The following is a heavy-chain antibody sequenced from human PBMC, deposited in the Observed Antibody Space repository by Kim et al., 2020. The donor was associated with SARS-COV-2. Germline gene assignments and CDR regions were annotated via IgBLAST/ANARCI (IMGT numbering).Heavy chain of an antibody. Sequence: SETLSLTCTVSGGSISSSSYYWVRHRQPTGQGLEWIVGIYYSRSTYYNPSRKSRITISVDTTKNQFSLTLSSVTAADTAVYYCTRHKPPGIAAAGTTKNGFDPWGPGTLVTVSS. CDR1: GGSISSSSYY. V-gene: IGHV4-39*01. J-gene: IGHJ5*02. CDR2: IYYSRST. CDR3: TRHKPPGIAAAGTTKNGFDP. D-gene: IGHD6-13*01.